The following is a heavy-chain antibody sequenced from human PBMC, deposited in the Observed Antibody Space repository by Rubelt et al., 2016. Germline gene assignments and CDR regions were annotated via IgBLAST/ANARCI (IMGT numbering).Heavy chain of an antibody. CDR2: ISSSSSYI. V-gene: IGHV3-21*01. CDR1: GFTFSSYS. J-gene: IGHJ5*02. Sequence: EVQLVESGGGLVKPGGSLRLSCAASGFTFSSYSMNWVRQAPGKGLEWVSSISSSSSYIYYADSVKGRFTISRDNAKNSLYLQMNSLRAEDTAVYYCARLNVEQQLVLGYNWFDPWGQGTLVTVSS. CDR3: ARLNVEQQLVLGYNWFDP. D-gene: IGHD6-13*01.